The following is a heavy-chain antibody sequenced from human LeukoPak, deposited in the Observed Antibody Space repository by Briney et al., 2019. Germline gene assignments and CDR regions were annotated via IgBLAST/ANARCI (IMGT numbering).Heavy chain of an antibody. CDR3: ARDQTKWNYYGSGSYYPVSHFQH. Sequence: SETLSLTCTVSGGSISSSSNYWGWIRQPPGKGLEWIGTIYYSGSTYYNPSLQSRVTISVDTSKNQFSLKLSSVTAADTAVYYCARDQTKWNYYGSGSYYPVSHFQHWGQGTLVTVSS. CDR1: GGSISSSSNY. V-gene: IGHV4-39*07. J-gene: IGHJ1*01. D-gene: IGHD3-10*01. CDR2: IYYSGST.